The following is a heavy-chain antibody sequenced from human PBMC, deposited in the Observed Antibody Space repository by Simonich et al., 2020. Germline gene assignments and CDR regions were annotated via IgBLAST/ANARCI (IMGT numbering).Heavy chain of an antibody. V-gene: IGHV3-49*04. CDR1: GFTCGDYA. CDR3: TRHLGIGAFDI. D-gene: IGHD7-27*01. J-gene: IGHJ3*02. Sequence: EVQLVESGGGLVQPGRSLRLSCTAAGFTCGDYAMSWVSQAPGKGLEWVGFIRSKAYGGTTEYAASVKGRFTISRDDSKSIAYLQMNSLKTEDTAVYYCTRHLGIGAFDIWGQGTMVTVSS. CDR2: IRSKAYGGTT.